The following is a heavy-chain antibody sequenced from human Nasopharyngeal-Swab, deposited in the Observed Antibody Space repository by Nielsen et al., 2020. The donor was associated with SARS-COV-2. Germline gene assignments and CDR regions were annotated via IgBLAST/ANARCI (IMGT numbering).Heavy chain of an antibody. Sequence: SVKVSCKASGGTFSSYAISWVRQAPGQGLEWMGRIIPILGIANYAQKFQGRVTITADKSTSTAYMELSSLRSEDTAVYYCARAGAYCSSTSCHFDYWGREPWSPSPQ. J-gene: IGHJ4*02. D-gene: IGHD2-2*01. CDR2: IIPILGIA. V-gene: IGHV1-69*04. CDR3: ARAGAYCSSTSCHFDY. CDR1: GGTFSSYA.